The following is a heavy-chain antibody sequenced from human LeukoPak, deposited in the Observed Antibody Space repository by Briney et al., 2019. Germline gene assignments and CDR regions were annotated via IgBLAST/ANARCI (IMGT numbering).Heavy chain of an antibody. CDR3: LNYYDSSGFSPFDY. Sequence: PSETLSLTCTVSGGSISSYYWSWIRQPPGKGLEWIGYIYYSGSTNYNPSLKSRVTISVDTSKNQFSLKLSSVTAADTAVYYCLNYYDSSGFSPFDYWGQGTLVTVSS. J-gene: IGHJ4*02. D-gene: IGHD3-22*01. CDR1: GGSISSYY. V-gene: IGHV4-59*12. CDR2: IYYSGST.